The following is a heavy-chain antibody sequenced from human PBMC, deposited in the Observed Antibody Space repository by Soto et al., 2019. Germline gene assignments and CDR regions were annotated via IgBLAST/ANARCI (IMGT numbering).Heavy chain of an antibody. CDR3: ARDKITGLFDY. CDR1: GGSISSGGYY. V-gene: IGHV4-34*01. Sequence: SETLSLTSAVSGGSISSGGYYWTWIRQPPGTGLEWIGEINHSGSTNYNPSLKSRVTISVDTSKNQFSLKLTSVTAADTAVYYCARDKITGLFDYWGQGTLVTSPQ. CDR2: INHSGST. J-gene: IGHJ4*02. D-gene: IGHD2-8*02.